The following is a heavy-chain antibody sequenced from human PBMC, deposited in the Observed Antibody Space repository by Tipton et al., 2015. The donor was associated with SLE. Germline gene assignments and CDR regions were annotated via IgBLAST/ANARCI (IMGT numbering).Heavy chain of an antibody. CDR3: ARRKAAAGSFDY. Sequence: TLSLTCAVYGGSFSGYYWSWIRQPPGKGLEWIGEINHSGSTNYNPSLKSRVTISVDTSKNQFSLKLSSVTAADTAVYYCARRKAAAGSFDYWGQGTLVTVSS. CDR1: GGSFSGYY. J-gene: IGHJ4*02. D-gene: IGHD6-13*01. CDR2: INHSGST. V-gene: IGHV4-34*01.